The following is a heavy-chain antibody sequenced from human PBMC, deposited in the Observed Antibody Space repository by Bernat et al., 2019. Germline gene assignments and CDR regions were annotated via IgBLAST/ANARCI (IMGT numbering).Heavy chain of an antibody. CDR2: IYSGGST. V-gene: IGHV3-53*01. CDR1: GFPVSSNY. Sequence: EVQLVESGGGLIQPGGSLRLPCAASGFPVSSNYMSWVRQAPGKGLEWVSAIYSGGSTYYADSEKGRFTISRDNSKNTLYLQMNSLRVEDTAVYYCARVRRYYRRGNAFDIWGQGTMVTVSS. D-gene: IGHD3-16*01. CDR3: ARVRRYYRRGNAFDI. J-gene: IGHJ3*02.